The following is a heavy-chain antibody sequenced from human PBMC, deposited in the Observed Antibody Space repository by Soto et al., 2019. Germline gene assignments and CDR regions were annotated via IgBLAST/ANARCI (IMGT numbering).Heavy chain of an antibody. D-gene: IGHD2-2*01. CDR2: IYYSGST. CDR3: ARGRIKDIVVVPAWFDP. J-gene: IGHJ5*02. V-gene: IGHV4-31*03. CDR1: GGSISSGGYY. Sequence: QVQLQESGPGLVKPSQTLSLTCTVSGGSISSGGYYWSWIRQHPGKGLEWIGYIYYSGSTYYNPSLKSRVTISVDTSKNQFSLKLSSVTAADTAVYYCARGRIKDIVVVPAWFDPWGQGTLVTVSS.